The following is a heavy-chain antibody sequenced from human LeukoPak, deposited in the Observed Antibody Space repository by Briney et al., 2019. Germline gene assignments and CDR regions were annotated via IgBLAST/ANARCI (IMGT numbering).Heavy chain of an antibody. CDR1: GYTFTRHW. V-gene: IGHV1-46*01. CDR3: ARDHSNEMCGGGCFASWFGP. Sequence: ASVKVSCKTSGYTFTRHWMHWVRQAPGQGLEWMGIINPKDGATDFAQRFQGRVTMTTDTSTSTVYMELSSLRSEDTAVYYCARDHSNEMCGGGCFASWFGPWGQGTLVTVSS. CDR2: INPKDGAT. J-gene: IGHJ5*02. D-gene: IGHD2-21*02.